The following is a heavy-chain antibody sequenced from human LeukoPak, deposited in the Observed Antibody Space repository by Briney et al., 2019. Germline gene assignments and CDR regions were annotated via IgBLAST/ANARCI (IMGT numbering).Heavy chain of an antibody. CDR3: ARYYYDRSGYPYYLDY. V-gene: IGHV3-33*01. J-gene: IGHJ4*02. D-gene: IGHD3-22*01. Sequence: PGRSLRLSCAASGFTFSSYGMHWVRQAPGKGLEWVAVIWYDGSNKYYADSVKGRFTISRDNSKNTLYLQMNSLRAEDTAVYYCARYYYDRSGYPYYLDYWGQGTMVTVSS. CDR2: IWYDGSNK. CDR1: GFTFSSYG.